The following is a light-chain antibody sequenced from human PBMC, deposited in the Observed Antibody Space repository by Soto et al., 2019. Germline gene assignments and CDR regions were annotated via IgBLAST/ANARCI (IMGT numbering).Light chain of an antibody. CDR3: QQTYSPLRT. CDR2: TAS. J-gene: IGKJ1*01. V-gene: IGKV1-39*01. Sequence: DIQLTQSPSSLSASLGDRVTISRRASQLINGYLNWYQQKPGKAPRLLIYTASNLQSGVPSRFSGTRSGTDFTLIISDLQAEDFATYYCQQTYSPLRTFGQGTRVEIK. CDR1: QLINGY.